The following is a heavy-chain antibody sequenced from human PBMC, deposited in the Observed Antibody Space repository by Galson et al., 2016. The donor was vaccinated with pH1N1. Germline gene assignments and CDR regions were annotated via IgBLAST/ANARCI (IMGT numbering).Heavy chain of an antibody. V-gene: IGHV2-5*02. J-gene: IGHJ3*01. CDR1: GFSVRSSGMG. Sequence: PALVKPTQTLTLTCNFSGFSVRSSGMGVGWIRQPPGKALEWLAVIYWDDDKRYSPSLKSRLTITKDTSKNQVVLKMTNMDPADTATYYCAHREVMITNAFDFWGQGTIVTVSS. CDR3: AHREVMITNAFDF. CDR2: IYWDDDK. D-gene: IGHD3-16*01.